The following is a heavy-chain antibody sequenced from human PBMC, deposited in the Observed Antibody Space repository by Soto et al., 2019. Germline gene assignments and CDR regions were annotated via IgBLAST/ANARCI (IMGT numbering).Heavy chain of an antibody. V-gene: IGHV1-18*01. CDR2: ISAYNGNT. CDR3: ARGSSGYNDAFDI. J-gene: IGHJ3*02. D-gene: IGHD3-22*01. Sequence: ASVKVSCKASGYTFTSYGISWVRQAPVQVLEWMVCISAYNGNTNYAQKLQGRVTMTTDTSTSTAYMELRSMRSDDTAVYYCARGSSGYNDAFDIWGQGTMVTVSS. CDR1: GYTFTSYG.